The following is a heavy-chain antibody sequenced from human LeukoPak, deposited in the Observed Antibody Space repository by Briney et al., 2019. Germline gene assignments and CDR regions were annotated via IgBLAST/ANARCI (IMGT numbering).Heavy chain of an antibody. CDR1: GFIVNTNY. CDR3: ARDSYGDANFDT. Sequence: GGSLRLSCAASGFIVNTNYMSWVRQAPGRGLEWVSFIYADGNTYYADSVKGRFTISRDISKNAVFLQMNSLKAEDTAVYYCARDSYGDANFDTWGQGTLVTVSS. CDR2: IYADGNT. J-gene: IGHJ4*02. D-gene: IGHD4-17*01. V-gene: IGHV3-53*01.